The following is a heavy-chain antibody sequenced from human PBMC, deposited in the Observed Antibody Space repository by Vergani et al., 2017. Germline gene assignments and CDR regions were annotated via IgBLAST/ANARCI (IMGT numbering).Heavy chain of an antibody. CDR2: IWYDGSKE. CDR3: TKAGQYDSDNFHDS. V-gene: IGHV3-33*06. CDR1: GFTLSSHA. Sequence: QVQLEESGGGVVPPGRSLRLSCAGSGFTLSSHAMHWVRQAPGKGLEWVAFIWYDGSKEYYADSVKGRFTISRDNSKNTLYLQMNNLRAADTAVYYCTKAGQYDSDNFHDSWGQGALVTVAS. D-gene: IGHD3-22*01. J-gene: IGHJ1*01.